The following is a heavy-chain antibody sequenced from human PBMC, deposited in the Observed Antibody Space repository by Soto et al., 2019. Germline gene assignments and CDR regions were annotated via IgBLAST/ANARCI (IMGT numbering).Heavy chain of an antibody. V-gene: IGHV1-46*01. J-gene: IGHJ4*02. CDR1: GYTFTSYY. CDR2: INPSGATT. Sequence: QVSLVQSGAEVKKPGASVKVSCKASGYTFTSYYVHWVRQAPGPGLEWMGIINPSGATTTYAQNFQGRVAMTRDTSTSTVYMELSSLRSEDTAVYYCARRDCFSSSCYFKYWGQGTLVTVSS. CDR3: ARRDCFSSSCYFKY. D-gene: IGHD2-2*01.